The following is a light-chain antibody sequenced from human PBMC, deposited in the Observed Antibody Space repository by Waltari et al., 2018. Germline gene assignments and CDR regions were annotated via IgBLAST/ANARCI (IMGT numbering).Light chain of an antibody. J-gene: IGKJ1*01. Sequence: DIQMTQSPSTLTPSVGDRVTITSRASQSIKNWLAWYQQKPGKAPKLLIYKTSTLESGVPSSFSGSGYGTEFPLTISSLQPDDFATYYCQQYNDNSTWTFGQGTKVEVK. CDR2: KTS. CDR3: QQYNDNSTWT. CDR1: QSIKNW. V-gene: IGKV1-5*03.